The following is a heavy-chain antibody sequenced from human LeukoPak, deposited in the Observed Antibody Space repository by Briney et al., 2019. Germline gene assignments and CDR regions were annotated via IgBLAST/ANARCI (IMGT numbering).Heavy chain of an antibody. CDR2: ISNDGSNE. J-gene: IGHJ5*02. CDR3: ARDYSIPPAAGSLYSWFAP. Sequence: PGGSLRLSCAASGFTFSSYGMHWVRQAPGKGLEWVAVISNDGSNEFYADSVQGRFTISRDTSKNTLYLQMNSLTIEDTAVYYCARDYSIPPAAGSLYSWFAPWGQGTLVTVSS. V-gene: IGHV3-30*03. D-gene: IGHD6-13*01. CDR1: GFTFSSYG.